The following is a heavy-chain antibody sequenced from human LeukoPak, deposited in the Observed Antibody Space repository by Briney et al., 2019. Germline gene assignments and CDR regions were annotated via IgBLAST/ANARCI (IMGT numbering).Heavy chain of an antibody. Sequence: PGGSLRLSCAASGFTFSSYAMTWVRQAPGKGLEWVSGIGGSGGTTYYADSVKGRFTISRDNSKNTLYLQMNSLRAEDTAVYYCAKDKMTGRRGRTVTKGTGAFDIWGQGTMVTVSS. CDR1: GFTFSSYA. J-gene: IGHJ3*02. CDR2: IGGSGGTT. CDR3: AKDKMTGRRGRTVTKGTGAFDI. V-gene: IGHV3-23*01. D-gene: IGHD4-17*01.